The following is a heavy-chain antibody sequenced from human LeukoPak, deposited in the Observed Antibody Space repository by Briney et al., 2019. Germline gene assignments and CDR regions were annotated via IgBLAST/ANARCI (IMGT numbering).Heavy chain of an antibody. D-gene: IGHD6-6*01. V-gene: IGHV4-34*01. CDR3: ASRGDQIAASFDY. J-gene: IGHJ4*02. CDR1: GFTFSDYY. Sequence: RSGGSLRLSCAASGFTFSDYYMSWIRQPPGKGLEWIGEINHSGSTNYNPSLKSRVTISVDTSKNQFSLKLSSVTAADTAVYYCASRGDQIAASFDYWGQGTLVTVSS. CDR2: INHSGST.